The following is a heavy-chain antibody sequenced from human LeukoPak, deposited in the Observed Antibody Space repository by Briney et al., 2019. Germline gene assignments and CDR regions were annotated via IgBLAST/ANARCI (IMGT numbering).Heavy chain of an antibody. Sequence: ASVKVSCKASGYTFTSYYMHWVRQAPGQGLEWMGIVNPSGGSTSYAQKFQGRVTMTEDASTDTAYMELSSLKSEDTAVYYCAAGGLYDLLPYWGQGTLVTVSS. D-gene: IGHD3-3*01. V-gene: IGHV1-46*01. J-gene: IGHJ4*02. CDR2: VNPSGGST. CDR3: AAGGLYDLLPY. CDR1: GYTFTSYY.